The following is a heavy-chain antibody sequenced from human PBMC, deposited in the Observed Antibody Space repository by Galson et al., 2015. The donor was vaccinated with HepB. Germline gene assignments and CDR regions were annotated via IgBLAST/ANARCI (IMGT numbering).Heavy chain of an antibody. D-gene: IGHD2-15*01. CDR1: GYSFSNYW. J-gene: IGHJ4*02. Sequence: QSGAEVKKPGESLKISCKGSGYSFSNYWIAWVRQMPGKGLEWMGIIYPGDSDTRYGPSFQGQVTISADKSSSTAYLQWGSLKASDTAMYYCARRYCSDGVCYGGLDYWGQGTLVTVSS. V-gene: IGHV5-51*01. CDR2: IYPGDSDT. CDR3: ARRYCSDGVCYGGLDY.